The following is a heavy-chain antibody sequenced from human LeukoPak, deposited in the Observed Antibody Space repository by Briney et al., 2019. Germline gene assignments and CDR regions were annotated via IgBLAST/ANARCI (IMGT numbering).Heavy chain of an antibody. CDR3: VKELTEAFDY. Sequence: GGSLRLSCAASGFTFSGYGMHWVRQAPGKGLEWVSFIRYDGSTKNYADSVKGRFTISRDNSKNMLSLQMNSLRAEDTALYYCVKELTEAFDYWGQGTLVTVSS. CDR1: GFTFSGYG. D-gene: IGHD3-9*01. CDR2: IRYDGSTK. J-gene: IGHJ4*02. V-gene: IGHV3-30*02.